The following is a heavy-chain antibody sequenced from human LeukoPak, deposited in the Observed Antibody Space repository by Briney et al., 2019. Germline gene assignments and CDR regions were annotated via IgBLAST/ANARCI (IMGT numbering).Heavy chain of an antibody. CDR1: GGSISTYY. CDR3: AKGGKGFSLGLRFDS. J-gene: IGHJ4*02. Sequence: SETLSLTCTVSGGSISTYYWTWIRQPPGKGLEWIGYIYYSGSTNYNPSLKSRVAISVDTSKNQFSLKLTSLTAADSAVYYCAKGGKGFSLGLRFDSWGQGTLVSVSS. V-gene: IGHV4-59*01. CDR2: IYYSGST. D-gene: IGHD2-21*01.